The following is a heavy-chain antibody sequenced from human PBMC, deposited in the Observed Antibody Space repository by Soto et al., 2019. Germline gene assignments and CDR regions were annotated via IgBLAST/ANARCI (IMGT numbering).Heavy chain of an antibody. V-gene: IGHV5-10-1*03. CDR2: IDPSDSYA. Sequence: EVQLVQSGAEVKKPGESLRISCKGSGYTFTSYWISWVRQMPGKGLEWMGRIDPSDSYANYNPSFQGHVTMSADKSVSTGYLQWSSLQASDTAMYYCGRVRVDKAEGWFDPWGQGTLVTVSS. CDR1: GYTFTSYW. D-gene: IGHD5-12*01. CDR3: GRVRVDKAEGWFDP. J-gene: IGHJ5*02.